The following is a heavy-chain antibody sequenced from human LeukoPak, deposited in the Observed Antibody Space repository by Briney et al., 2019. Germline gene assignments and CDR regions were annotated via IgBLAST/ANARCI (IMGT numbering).Heavy chain of an antibody. CDR2: VYQSGSI. D-gene: IGHD1-26*01. CDR3: AGLGVVGTHFDY. CDR1: GYSISSTYF. J-gene: IGHJ4*02. V-gene: IGHV4-38-2*02. Sequence: SQTLSLTCTVSGYSISSTYFWGWIRPPPGKGLEWIGTVYQSGSIYYNPSLKSRVTISVDTAKNQFSLKLSSVTAADTAMYYRAGLGVVGTHFDYWGQGTLVPVSS.